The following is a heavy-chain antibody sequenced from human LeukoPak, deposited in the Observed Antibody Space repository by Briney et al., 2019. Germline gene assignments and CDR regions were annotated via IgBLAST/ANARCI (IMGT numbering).Heavy chain of an antibody. J-gene: IGHJ3*02. CDR3: ARDQTDITMIVVVPSAFDI. CDR1: GGSISSSTYY. CDR2: IYYSGNT. V-gene: IGHV4-39*07. Sequence: SETLSLTCTVSGGSISSSTYYWGWIRQPPGKGLEWIGNIYYSGNTYYNPSLKSRVAISVDTSKNQFSLKLSSVTAADTAVYYCARDQTDITMIVVVPSAFDIWGQGTMVTVSS. D-gene: IGHD3-22*01.